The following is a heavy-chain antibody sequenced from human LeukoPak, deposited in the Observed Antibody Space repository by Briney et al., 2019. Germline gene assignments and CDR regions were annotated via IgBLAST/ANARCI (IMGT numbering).Heavy chain of an antibody. V-gene: IGHV4-34*01. CDR2: ISPRGT. J-gene: IGHJ4*02. CDR3: ASDSYSSIGYF. CDR1: GGSFSGYY. Sequence: SETLSLTCAVYGGSFSGYYWSWIRQPPGKGLEWIGEISPRGTKYNPTLKRRVTISLDTTKNQFSLLLSSVTAADAAVCFCASDSYSSIGYFWSQGTLVTVSS. D-gene: IGHD6-13*01.